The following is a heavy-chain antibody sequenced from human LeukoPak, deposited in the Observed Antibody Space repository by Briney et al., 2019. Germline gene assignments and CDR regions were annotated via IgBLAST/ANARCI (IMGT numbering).Heavy chain of an antibody. CDR2: IYWDDDK. D-gene: IGHD2-21*02. CDR3: AHSKECDFCDCGGMDV. V-gene: IGHV2-5*02. Sequence: SGPTRVTPTQTLTPTCTFAGFSLSPSAGGVGWIRQPPGKALEWLALIYWDDDKRYIPSLKSRLTITKDTSKNQVLLTMTNMDPVDTATYYCAHSKECDFCDCGGMDVWGQGTTVTVSS. CDR1: GFSLSPSAGG. J-gene: IGHJ6*02.